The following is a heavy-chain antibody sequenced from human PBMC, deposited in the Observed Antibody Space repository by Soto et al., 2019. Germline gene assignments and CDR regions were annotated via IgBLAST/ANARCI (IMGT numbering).Heavy chain of an antibody. CDR2: IGTAGDT. Sequence: GGSLRLSCAASGFTFNYYDMHWVRQVTGRGLEWVSSIGTAGDTKYADSVKGRSTISRDNAKNSFYLQMNSLRAGDTAVYYCARGEYYYDSGNYYKENAFDIWGQGTMVTVSS. CDR3: ARGEYYYDSGNYYKENAFDI. J-gene: IGHJ3*02. V-gene: IGHV3-13*01. D-gene: IGHD3-10*01. CDR1: GFTFNYYD.